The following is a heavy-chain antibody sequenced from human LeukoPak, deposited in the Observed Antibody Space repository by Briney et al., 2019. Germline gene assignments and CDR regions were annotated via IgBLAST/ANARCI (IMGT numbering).Heavy chain of an antibody. V-gene: IGHV3-7*01. J-gene: IGHJ4*02. CDR2: IEKDGSAA. Sequence: GGSLRLSCTASGFTLSHYWMTWVRQAPGKGLEWVAKIEKDGSAAYYVDSMKGRFTISRDNAKNSLYLQMNSLRAEDTAVYYCARDGEGGYSGYDVDYWGQGTLVTVSS. CDR3: ARDGEGGYSGYDVDY. D-gene: IGHD5-12*01. CDR1: GFTLSHYW.